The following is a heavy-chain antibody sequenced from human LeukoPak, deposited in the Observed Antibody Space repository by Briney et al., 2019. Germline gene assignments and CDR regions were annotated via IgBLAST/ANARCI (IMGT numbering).Heavy chain of an antibody. CDR3: AKGYGPLGLY. D-gene: IGHD3-10*01. CDR1: GFTFSSYA. J-gene: IGHJ4*02. V-gene: IGHV3-23*01. CDR2: ISGSGGST. Sequence: AGGSLTLSCAASGFTFSSYAMSWVRQAPGKGLEWGSAISGSGGSTYYADSVKGRFTISRDNSKNTLYLQMNSLRAEDTAVYYCAKGYGPLGLYWGQGTLVTVSS.